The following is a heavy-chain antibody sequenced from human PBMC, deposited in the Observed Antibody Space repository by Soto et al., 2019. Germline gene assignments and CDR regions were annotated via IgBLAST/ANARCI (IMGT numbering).Heavy chain of an antibody. V-gene: IGHV4-59*01. CDR2: IYYSGST. CDR3: ARGWWEAVVVVAATHYYYYYMDV. J-gene: IGHJ6*03. Sequence: PSETLSLTCTVSGGSISSYYWSWIRQPPGKGLEWIGYIYYSGSTNYNPSLKSRVTISVDTSKNQFSLKLSSVTAADTAVYYCARGWWEAVVVVAATHYYYYYMDVWGKGTTVTVSS. CDR1: GGSISSYY. D-gene: IGHD2-15*01.